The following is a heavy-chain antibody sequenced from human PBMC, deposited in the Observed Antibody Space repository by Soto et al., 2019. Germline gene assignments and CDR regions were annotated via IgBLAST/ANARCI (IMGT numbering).Heavy chain of an antibody. D-gene: IGHD3-22*01. J-gene: IGHJ4*02. CDR3: AKIESRFFYDSTGYYPFDY. V-gene: IGHV3-23*01. CDR1: GFPFSNYA. Sequence: GGSLRLSCAASGFPFSNYAMTWVRQAPGKGLEWVSALSGSGVSTYYADYVMGRFTISRDNSKNTVYLQMNSLRADDTAVYYCAKIESRFFYDSTGYYPFDYWGQGT. CDR2: LSGSGVST.